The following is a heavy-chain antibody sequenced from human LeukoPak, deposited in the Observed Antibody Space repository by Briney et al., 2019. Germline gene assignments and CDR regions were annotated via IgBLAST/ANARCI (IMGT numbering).Heavy chain of an antibody. Sequence: GGSLRLSCAAPGFTFSSFAMTWVRQAPGKGLEWVSTIGGSGGATYYADSVKGRFTISRDNSKNTLYLQMNSLRAEDTAVYYCAKISRVTAGYFDYWGQGTLVTVSS. CDR3: AKISRVTAGYFDY. D-gene: IGHD2-21*02. CDR2: IGGSGGAT. V-gene: IGHV3-23*01. CDR1: GFTFSSFA. J-gene: IGHJ4*02.